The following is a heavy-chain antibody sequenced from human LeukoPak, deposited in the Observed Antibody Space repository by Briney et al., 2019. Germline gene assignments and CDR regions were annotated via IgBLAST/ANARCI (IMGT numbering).Heavy chain of an antibody. J-gene: IGHJ6*02. CDR3: ARRGSWSYYYAMDV. CDR1: GGSTSSYY. Sequence: PSETLSLTCTVSGGSTSSYYWSWIRQPPGKGLEWIAYMYYSGSTNYNPSLKSRVTMSVDTSKNQFSLKLSSVTAADTAVYYCARRGSWSYYYAMDVWGQGTTVAVSS. D-gene: IGHD6-13*01. CDR2: MYYSGST. V-gene: IGHV4-59*12.